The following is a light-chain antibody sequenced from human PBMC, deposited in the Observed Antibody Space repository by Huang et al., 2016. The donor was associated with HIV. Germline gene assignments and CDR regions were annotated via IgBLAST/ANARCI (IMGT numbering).Light chain of an antibody. J-gene: IGKJ3*01. Sequence: DIVMTQSPLSLAVTPGESASISCRSSQSFLHSNGYNYLDWYLQKPGESPQLLIYMGSNRASGVPERFSGSGTGTDFTLKISRVEAEDVGVYYCMEALQTPLTFGPGTKVDIK. CDR2: MGS. CDR1: QSFLHSNGYNY. V-gene: IGKV2-28*01. CDR3: MEALQTPLT.